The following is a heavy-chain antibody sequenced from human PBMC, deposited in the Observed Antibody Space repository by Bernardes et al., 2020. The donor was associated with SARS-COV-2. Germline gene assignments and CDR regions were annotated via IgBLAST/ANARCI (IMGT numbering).Heavy chain of an antibody. Sequence: GSLSLSCAASGFTVSRYSMNWVRPAPGKGLEWVSSISISSSYIYYADSVKGRFTISRDNAKNSLYLQMNSLRAEDTAVYYCARQVGTRRYYYDSSGPFDYWGQGTLVTVSS. D-gene: IGHD3-22*01. CDR3: ARQVGTRRYYYDSSGPFDY. J-gene: IGHJ4*02. CDR1: GFTVSRYS. V-gene: IGHV3-21*01. CDR2: ISISSSYI.